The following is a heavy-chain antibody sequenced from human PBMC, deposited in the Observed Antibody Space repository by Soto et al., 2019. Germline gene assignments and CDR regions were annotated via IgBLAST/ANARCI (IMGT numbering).Heavy chain of an antibody. CDR2: IYYSGSN. CDR3: ARSLMNYDRLDY. Sequence: PSETLSLTFALSGASINSGDYSWSWIRQPPGKGPEWIGHIYYSGSNYYNPSLKSRAGISVDSSTSQVSLKLTSVTAADTAVEVCARSLMNYDRLDYWVQGALVTVS. D-gene: IGHD3-16*01. CDR1: GASINSGDYS. V-gene: IGHV4-30-4*01. J-gene: IGHJ4*02.